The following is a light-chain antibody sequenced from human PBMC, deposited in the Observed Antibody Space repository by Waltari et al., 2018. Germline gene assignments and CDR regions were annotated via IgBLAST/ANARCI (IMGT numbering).Light chain of an antibody. CDR1: QSVLYSSNNKNY. CDR3: QQYYSTPWS. CDR2: WSS. Sequence: DIVVTQSPDLLAVSLGERATINCKSRQSVLYSSNNKNYLAWYQQKPGQPPKLLIYWSSTRESGVPDRFSGSGSGTDFTLTISSLQAEDVAVYYCQQYYSTPWSFGQGTKVEIK. J-gene: IGKJ1*01. V-gene: IGKV4-1*01.